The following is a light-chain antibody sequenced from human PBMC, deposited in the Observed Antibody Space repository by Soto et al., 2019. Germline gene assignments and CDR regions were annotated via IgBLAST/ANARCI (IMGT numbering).Light chain of an antibody. CDR2: GRS. J-gene: IGKJ1*01. CDR3: HQDGKT. CDR1: NGIGTT. Sequence: IVMTQSAATLIVSPGERATRCXRASNGIGTTLARYRQKTGKXARLAXYGRSYRVTGVRDRFSGSGSGTDFTLTISRVEPEDFAGYYCHQDGKTFGQGTKVDI. V-gene: IGKV3-20*01.